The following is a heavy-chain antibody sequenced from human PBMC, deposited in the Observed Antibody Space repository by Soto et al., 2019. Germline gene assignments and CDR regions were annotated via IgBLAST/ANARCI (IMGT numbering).Heavy chain of an antibody. V-gene: IGHV3-48*01. D-gene: IGHD3-16*02. CDR2: ISSSSSTI. CDR1: GFTFSSYS. CDR3: ARSEDANYDYIWGSYPSLCFDY. J-gene: IGHJ4*02. Sequence: EVQLVESGGGLVQPGGSLRLSCAASGFTFSSYSMNWVRQAPGKGLEWVSDISSSSSTIYYADSVKGRFTISRDNAKNSLYLQMNSLRAEDTAVYYCARSEDANYDYIWGSYPSLCFDYWGQGTLVTVSS.